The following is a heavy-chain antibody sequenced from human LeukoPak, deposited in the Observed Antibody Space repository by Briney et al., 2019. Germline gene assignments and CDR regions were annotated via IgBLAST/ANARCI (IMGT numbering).Heavy chain of an antibody. Sequence: LVKVSCKASGGTFSSYAISWVRQAPGQGLEWMGGIIPIFGTANYAQKFQGRVTITADESTSTAYMELSSLRSEDTAVYYCARSDYYDSSGYYYALDYWGQGTLVAVSS. CDR3: ARSDYYDSSGYYYALDY. V-gene: IGHV1-69*13. J-gene: IGHJ4*02. D-gene: IGHD3-22*01. CDR2: IIPIFGTA. CDR1: GGTFSSYA.